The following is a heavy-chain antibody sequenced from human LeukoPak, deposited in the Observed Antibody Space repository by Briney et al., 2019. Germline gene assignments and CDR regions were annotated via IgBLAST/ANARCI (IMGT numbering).Heavy chain of an antibody. CDR1: GGSFSGYY. CDR3: ARLEAKSVATIRPSVGWFDP. D-gene: IGHD5-12*01. J-gene: IGHJ5*02. CDR2: INHSGST. V-gene: IGHV4-34*01. Sequence: SETLSLTCAVYGGSFSGYYWSWIRQPPGKGLEWIGEINHSGSTNYNPSLKSRVTISVDTSKNQFSLKLSSVTAADTAVYYCARLEAKSVATIRPSVGWFDPWGQGTLVTVSS.